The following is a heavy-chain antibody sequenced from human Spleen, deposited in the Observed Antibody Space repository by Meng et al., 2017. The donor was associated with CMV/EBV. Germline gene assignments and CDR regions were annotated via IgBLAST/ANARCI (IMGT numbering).Heavy chain of an antibody. J-gene: IGHJ6*02. D-gene: IGHD3-10*01. CDR1: GFTFSNAW. Sequence: GGSLRLSCAVSGFTFSNAWMSWVRQPPGKGLEWVGRIKSKTDGGTTDYAAPVKGRFTISRDDSKNTLYLQMNSLKTEDTAVYYCTTFPSGSYYYYYGMDVWGQGTTVTVSS. CDR3: TTFPSGSYYYYYGMDV. CDR2: IKSKTDGGTT. V-gene: IGHV3-15*01.